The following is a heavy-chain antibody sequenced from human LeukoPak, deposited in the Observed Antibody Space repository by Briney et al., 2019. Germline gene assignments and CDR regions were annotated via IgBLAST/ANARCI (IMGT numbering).Heavy chain of an antibody. CDR1: GGSISSGGYS. J-gene: IGHJ4*02. V-gene: IGHV4-30-2*01. D-gene: IGHD3-22*01. CDR3: ARGAYHSSGFFQGFDS. Sequence: PSETLSLTCAVSGGSISSGGYSWSWIRQPPGEGLEWIGYIFHSGTTYHNPSLKSRVTISVDRSKNQFSLKLSSVTGADTAVYYCARGAYHSSGFFQGFDSWGQGTLVTVSS. CDR2: IFHSGTT.